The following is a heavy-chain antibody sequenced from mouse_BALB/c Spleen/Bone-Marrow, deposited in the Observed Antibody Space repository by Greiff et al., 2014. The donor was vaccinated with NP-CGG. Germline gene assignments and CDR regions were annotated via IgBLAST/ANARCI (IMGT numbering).Heavy chain of an antibody. V-gene: IGHV2-5-1*01. J-gene: IGHJ3*01. CDR2: IWRGGTT. CDR3: AKGHYGSSPFAY. Sequence: VQLVESGPSLVQPSQSLSITCTVSGFSLTNYGIYWVRQSPGKGLEWLGVIWRGGTTDYNAASMSRLSITKDNSKSQVFFKMNSLQADDTAIYYCAKGHYGSSPFAYWGQGTLVTVSA. D-gene: IGHD1-1*01. CDR1: GFSLTNYG.